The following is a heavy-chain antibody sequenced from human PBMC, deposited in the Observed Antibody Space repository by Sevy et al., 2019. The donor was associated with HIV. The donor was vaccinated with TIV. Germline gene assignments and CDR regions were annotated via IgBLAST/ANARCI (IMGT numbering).Heavy chain of an antibody. CDR2: IKSKTDGGTT. J-gene: IGHJ6*02. CDR3: TTDYDFWSGSVGMDV. CDR1: GFTFSNAW. Sequence: GGSLRLSCAASGFTFSNAWMSWVRQAPGKGLEWVGRIKSKTDGGTTDYAAPVKGRFTISRDDSKNTLYLQMNSLKTEDTAAYYCTTDYDFWSGSVGMDVWGQGTTVTVSS. D-gene: IGHD3-3*01. V-gene: IGHV3-15*01.